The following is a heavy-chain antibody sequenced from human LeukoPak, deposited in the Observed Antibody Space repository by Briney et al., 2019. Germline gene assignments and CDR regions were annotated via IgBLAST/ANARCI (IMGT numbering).Heavy chain of an antibody. CDR3: AADRGYSYGYYWSDP. CDR2: IVVGSGIT. J-gene: IGHJ5*02. CDR1: GFTFTNSA. Sequence: SVTVSCKASGFTFTNSAMQWVRQARGQRLEWIGWIVVGSGITDYAQKFQERVTITRDMSTSTAYMELGSLRSEDTAVYYCAADRGYSYGYYWSDPWGQGTLVTVSS. V-gene: IGHV1-58*02. D-gene: IGHD5-18*01.